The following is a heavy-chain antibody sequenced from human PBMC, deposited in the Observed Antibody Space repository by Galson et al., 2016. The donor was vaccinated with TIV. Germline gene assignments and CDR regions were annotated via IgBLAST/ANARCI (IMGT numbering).Heavy chain of an antibody. Sequence: SVKVSCKASGYTFTDYYIHWVRQAPGQGLEWMGIITPGGGGTRYAQRFKGRVTMTRDTSTSTVYMDLSGLTSEDTAVDYCSEDTRSGYSSSWPPVDSWGQGTRVTVSS. CDR2: ITPGGGGT. CDR1: GYTFTDYY. CDR3: SEDTRSGYSSSWPPVDS. D-gene: IGHD6-13*01. J-gene: IGHJ4*02. V-gene: IGHV1-46*03.